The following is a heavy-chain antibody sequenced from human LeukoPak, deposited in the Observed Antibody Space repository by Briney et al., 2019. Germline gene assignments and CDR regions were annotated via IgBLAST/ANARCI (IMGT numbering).Heavy chain of an antibody. J-gene: IGHJ4*02. CDR1: GFTFSSYA. Sequence: GGSLRLSCAPSGFTFSSYAMRWVRQAPGKGLEWVSSVSGSGDSTYYADSVKGRFTISRDNSKNTLYLQMNSLRAEDTAVYHCAKATYSSSWNLYFDYWGQGTLVTVSS. CDR3: AKATYSSSWNLYFDY. V-gene: IGHV3-23*01. D-gene: IGHD6-13*01. CDR2: VSGSGDST.